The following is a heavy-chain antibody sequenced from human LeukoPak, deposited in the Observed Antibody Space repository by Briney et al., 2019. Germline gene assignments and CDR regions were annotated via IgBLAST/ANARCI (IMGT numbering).Heavy chain of an antibody. CDR3: ARDFPKDYYDSSVSRDY. CDR1: GFTFNSYS. CDR2: ISSSSSYI. D-gene: IGHD3-22*01. Sequence: PGGSLRLSCAASGFTFNSYSMNWVRQAPGKGLEWVSSISSSSSYIYYADSVKGRFTISRDNAKNSLYLQMNSLRAEDTAVYYCARDFPKDYYDSSVSRDYWGQGTLVTVSS. V-gene: IGHV3-21*01. J-gene: IGHJ4*02.